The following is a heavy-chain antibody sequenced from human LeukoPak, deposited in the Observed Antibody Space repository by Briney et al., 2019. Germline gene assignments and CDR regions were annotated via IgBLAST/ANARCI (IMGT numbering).Heavy chain of an antibody. CDR3: ASLRSPYYYCYGIDD. Sequence: SETLSLTCTVSGGSISSYYWSWIRQPPGKGLEWIGYIYYSGSTNYNPSLKSRVTISVDTSKNQFSLKLSSVTAADTAVYYCASLRSPYYYCYGIDDWGQGTTVTVSS. J-gene: IGHJ6*02. V-gene: IGHV4-59*01. D-gene: IGHD4-17*01. CDR1: GGSISSYY. CDR2: IYYSGST.